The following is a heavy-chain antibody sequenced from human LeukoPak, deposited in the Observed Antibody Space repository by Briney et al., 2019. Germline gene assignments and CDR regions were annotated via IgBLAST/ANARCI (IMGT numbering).Heavy chain of an antibody. V-gene: IGHV1-18*01. CDR2: ISAYNGNT. CDR1: AYTFTSYG. J-gene: IGHJ6*03. D-gene: IGHD5-12*01. Sequence: ASVTVSCTASAYTFTSYGISWVRHAPGQGLEWMGWISAYNGNTNYAQKLQGRVTMTTDTSTSTAYMELRSLRSDDTAVYYCARAYSGYERYYYYYMDVWGKGTTVTVSS. CDR3: ARAYSGYERYYYYYMDV.